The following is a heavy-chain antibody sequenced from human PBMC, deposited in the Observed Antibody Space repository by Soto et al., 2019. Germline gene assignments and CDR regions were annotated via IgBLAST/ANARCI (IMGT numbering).Heavy chain of an antibody. J-gene: IGHJ4*02. CDR3: ARGTYGDH. V-gene: IGHV1-18*01. Sequence: QVHLVQSGAEVKKPGASVKVSCKASGYTFTSYGITWVRQAPGQGLERMGWISAHNGNTDYAQKPQGRVIVTRDTSTSTAYMELRGLSSDDTAVSYCARGTYGDHWGQGALVTVSS. D-gene: IGHD4-17*01. CDR2: ISAHNGNT. CDR1: GYTFTSYG.